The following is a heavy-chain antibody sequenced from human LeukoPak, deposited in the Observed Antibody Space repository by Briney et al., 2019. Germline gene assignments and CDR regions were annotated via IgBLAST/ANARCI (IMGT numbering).Heavy chain of an antibody. CDR1: GFTFSDYY. CDR2: ISGSSSYT. CDR3: ASRRSGYENY. D-gene: IGHD5-12*01. J-gene: IGHJ4*02. Sequence: GGSLRLSCAASGFTFSDYYMSWIRQAPGNGLEWVSYISGSSSYTNYADSVKGRFTISRDNAENSLFLQMNSLRAEDTAVYYCASRRSGYENYWGQGTLVTVSS. V-gene: IGHV3-11*06.